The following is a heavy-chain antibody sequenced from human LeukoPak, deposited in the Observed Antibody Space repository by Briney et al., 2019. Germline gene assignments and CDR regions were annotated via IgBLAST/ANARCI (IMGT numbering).Heavy chain of an antibody. CDR2: ISAYNGNT. Sequence: ASVKVSCKASGYTFTSYGISWVRQAPGQGLEWMGWISAYNGNTNYAQKLQGRVTMTTDTSTSTAYMELRSLRSDDTAVYYCARDTIYYYDSSGYYPIDYWGRGTLVTVSS. CDR1: GYTFTSYG. J-gene: IGHJ4*02. V-gene: IGHV1-18*01. D-gene: IGHD3-22*01. CDR3: ARDTIYYYDSSGYYPIDY.